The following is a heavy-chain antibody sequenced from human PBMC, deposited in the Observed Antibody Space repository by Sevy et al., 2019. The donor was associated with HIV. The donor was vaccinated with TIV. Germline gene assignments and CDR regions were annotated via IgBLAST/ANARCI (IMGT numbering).Heavy chain of an antibody. CDR2: IGLYNGNA. CDR3: ARVPTYYYGSATYFDS. J-gene: IGHJ4*02. Sequence: ASVKVSCQASGYNFLSDGITWVRQAPGQGLEWMAWIGLYNGNANYAQKFRDRVTMTTDTYTNTAYLELRSLRSDDTAVYYCARVPTYYYGSATYFDSWGQGSLVTVSS. CDR1: GYNFLSDG. D-gene: IGHD3-10*01. V-gene: IGHV1-18*01.